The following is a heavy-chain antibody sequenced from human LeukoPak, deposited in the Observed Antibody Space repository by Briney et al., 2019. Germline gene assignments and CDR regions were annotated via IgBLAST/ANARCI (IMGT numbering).Heavy chain of an antibody. V-gene: IGHV3-48*04. CDR3: ARDIYYDSSGYYGSVY. D-gene: IGHD3-22*01. Sequence: SSSITIYYADSVKGRFTISRDNAKNSLYLQMNSLRAEDTAVYYCARDIYYDSSGYYGSVYWGQGTLVTVSS. J-gene: IGHJ4*02. CDR2: SSSITI.